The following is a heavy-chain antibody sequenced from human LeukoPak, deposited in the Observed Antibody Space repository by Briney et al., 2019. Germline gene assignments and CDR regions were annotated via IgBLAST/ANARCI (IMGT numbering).Heavy chain of an antibody. Sequence: GGSLRLSCAASGFTFSSYAMHWVREAPGKGLEWVAVISYYGSNKYYADSVKGRFTLSRDNSKTTPYLQMNSLRPEDTAVYYCARDLSNYYYGSGLGYWGQGTLVTVSS. CDR3: ARDLSNYYYGSGLGY. J-gene: IGHJ4*02. V-gene: IGHV3-30*04. CDR1: GFTFSSYA. D-gene: IGHD3-10*01. CDR2: ISYYGSNK.